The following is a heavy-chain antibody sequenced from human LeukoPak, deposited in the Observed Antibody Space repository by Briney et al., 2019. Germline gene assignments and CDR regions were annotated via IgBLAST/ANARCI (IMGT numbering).Heavy chain of an antibody. CDR2: IKSKTDGGTT. V-gene: IGHV3-15*01. J-gene: IGHJ3*02. D-gene: IGHD5-18*01. CDR1: GFTFSNAW. CDR3: ARARSSYGYGDAFDI. Sequence: GGSLRLSCAASGFTFSNAWMSWVRQAPGKGLEWVGRIKSKTDGGTTDYAAPVKGRFTISRDDSKNTLYLQMNSLRAEDTAVYYCARARSSYGYGDAFDIWGQGTMVTVSS.